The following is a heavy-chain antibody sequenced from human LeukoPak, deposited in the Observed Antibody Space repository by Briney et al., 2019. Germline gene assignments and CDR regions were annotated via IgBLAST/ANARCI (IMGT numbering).Heavy chain of an antibody. CDR1: GFTFSSYA. Sequence: GGSLRLSCAASGFTFSSYAMSWVRQAPGKGLEWVSAISGSGGSTYYADSVKGRLTISRDNSKNTLYLQMNSLRAEDTAVYYCAKDVSGYYYTGAFDIWGQGTVVTVSS. J-gene: IGHJ3*02. D-gene: IGHD3-22*01. CDR3: AKDVSGYYYTGAFDI. V-gene: IGHV3-23*01. CDR2: ISGSGGST.